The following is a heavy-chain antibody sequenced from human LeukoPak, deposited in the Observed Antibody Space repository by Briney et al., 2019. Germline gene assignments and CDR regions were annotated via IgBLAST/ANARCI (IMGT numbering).Heavy chain of an antibody. CDR3: ARSGGRHQLGARFTFMDH. Sequence: AAVNVSCKGIGCNFIDYFLHWLRQPPGQGLDWMGWISPEHGGTNYPSTFQGRVTMTRDPSINTVYMKLVVLKADGTALYYCARSGGRHQLGARFTFMDHWGRGPPVTVSS. D-gene: IGHD3-16*01. CDR2: ISPEHGGT. J-gene: IGHJ4*02. V-gene: IGHV1-2*02. CDR1: GCNFIDYF.